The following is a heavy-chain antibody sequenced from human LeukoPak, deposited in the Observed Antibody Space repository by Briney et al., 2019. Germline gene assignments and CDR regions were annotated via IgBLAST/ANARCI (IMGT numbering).Heavy chain of an antibody. Sequence: ASVKVSCKASGYTFTSYDINWVRQAPGQGLEWMGWINPNSGGTNYAQKFQGRVTMTRDTSISTAYMELSRLRSDDTAVYYCARDLLWFGAVDYWGQGTLVTVSS. CDR2: INPNSGGT. CDR1: GYTFTSYD. D-gene: IGHD3-10*01. CDR3: ARDLLWFGAVDY. V-gene: IGHV1-2*02. J-gene: IGHJ4*02.